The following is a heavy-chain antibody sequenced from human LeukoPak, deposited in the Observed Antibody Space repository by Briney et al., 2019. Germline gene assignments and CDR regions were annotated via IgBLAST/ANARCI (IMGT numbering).Heavy chain of an antibody. D-gene: IGHD6-13*01. CDR3: AKDHGSWYVSEVYFDY. J-gene: IGHJ4*02. V-gene: IGHV3-23*01. Sequence: PGGSLRLSCAASGFTFSSYSMSWVRQAPGKGLEWVSAISGSGGSTYYADSVKGRFTISRDNYKHTLYLQMTSLRAEETAVYYCAKDHGSWYVSEVYFDYWGQGTLVTVSS. CDR1: GFTFSSYS. CDR2: ISGSGGST.